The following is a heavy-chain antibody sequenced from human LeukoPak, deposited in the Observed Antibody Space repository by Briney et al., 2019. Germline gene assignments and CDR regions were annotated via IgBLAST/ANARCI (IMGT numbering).Heavy chain of an antibody. J-gene: IGHJ6*02. D-gene: IGHD6-13*01. Sequence: GGSLRLSCTASGFTFSRHWISWVRQTPGKGLEWVANIKEDGSEQYYVDSVKGRFTMSRDNAKSSLYLQMNSLRVEDTAVYYCASFSIAAAGYYYYYGMDVWGQGTTVTVSS. V-gene: IGHV3-7*01. CDR1: GFTFSRHW. CDR2: IKEDGSEQ. CDR3: ASFSIAAAGYYYYYGMDV.